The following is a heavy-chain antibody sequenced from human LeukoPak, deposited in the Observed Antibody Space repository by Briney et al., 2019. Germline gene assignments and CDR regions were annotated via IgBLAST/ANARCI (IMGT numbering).Heavy chain of an antibody. CDR1: GYTFTGYY. D-gene: IGHD1-26*01. V-gene: IGHV1-2*02. CDR3: ASSGSYFPLFDY. J-gene: IGHJ4*02. CDR2: INPNSGGT. Sequence: ASVTVSCKASGYTFTGYYMHWVRQAPGQGLAWMGWINPNSGGTNYAQKFQGRVTMTRDTSISTAYMELSRLRSDDTAVYYCASSGSYFPLFDYWGQGTLVTVSS.